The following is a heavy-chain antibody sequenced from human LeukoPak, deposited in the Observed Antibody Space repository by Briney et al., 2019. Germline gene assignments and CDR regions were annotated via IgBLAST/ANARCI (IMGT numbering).Heavy chain of an antibody. D-gene: IGHD1-1*01. Sequence: PGGSLRLSCAASGFTFADYGMNWVRQVPGKGLQWISGINWSSVTTGYADSVKGRFTISRDNAKNSLYLEMNSLRADDTALYYCVREGTLAPTDAFDIWGQGTLVTVSS. CDR2: INWSSVTT. CDR1: GFTFADYG. CDR3: VREGTLAPTDAFDI. V-gene: IGHV3-20*04. J-gene: IGHJ3*02.